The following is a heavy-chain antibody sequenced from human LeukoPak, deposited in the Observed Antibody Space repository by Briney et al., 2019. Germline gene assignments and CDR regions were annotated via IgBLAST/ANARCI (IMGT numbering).Heavy chain of an antibody. CDR2: IYYNGNT. V-gene: IGHV4-39*01. D-gene: IGHD5-18*01. CDR3: ASLHGSTSYRYFHH. Sequence: SETLSLTCTVSGVFITSSYYYWGWIRQPPGKGLEWIGSIYYNGNTYYNPSLKSRVTISIDTSKNQFSLKVKSVTAADTAVFYCASLHGSTSYRYFHHWGQGTLVTVSS. CDR1: GVFITSSYYY. J-gene: IGHJ1*01.